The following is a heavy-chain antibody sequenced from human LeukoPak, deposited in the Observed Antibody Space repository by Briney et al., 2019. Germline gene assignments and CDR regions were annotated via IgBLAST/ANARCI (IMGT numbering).Heavy chain of an antibody. D-gene: IGHD1-26*01. CDR1: GFTFSSYG. Sequence: GGSLRLSCAASGFTFSSYGTHWVRQAPGKGLEWVAVISYDGSNKYYADSVKGRFTISRDNSKNTLYLQMNSLRAEDTAVYYCAKGELPFDYWGQGTLVTVSS. J-gene: IGHJ4*02. CDR2: ISYDGSNK. V-gene: IGHV3-30*18. CDR3: AKGELPFDY.